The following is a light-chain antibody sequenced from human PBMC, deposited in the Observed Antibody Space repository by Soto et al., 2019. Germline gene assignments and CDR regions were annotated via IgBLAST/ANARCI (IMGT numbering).Light chain of an antibody. Sequence: EIVLTQSPGTLSLSPGERATLSCRASQSVSAGHLAWYQQKPGQAPRLLIYGASSRATGIPDRFSGSGSGTDFTLTISRLEPEDFAVYFCQQYGNAPFTFGPGTKVDIK. J-gene: IGKJ3*01. CDR1: QSVSAGH. V-gene: IGKV3-20*01. CDR3: QQYGNAPFT. CDR2: GAS.